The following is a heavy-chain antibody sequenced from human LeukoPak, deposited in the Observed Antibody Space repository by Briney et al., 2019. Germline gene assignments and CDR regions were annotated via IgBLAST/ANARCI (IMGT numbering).Heavy chain of an antibody. V-gene: IGHV3-74*01. D-gene: IGHD3-16*01. Sequence: GGSLRLSCAASGFSFSSYWMHWVRQVPGKGLVWVARVKSGGSEINYADSVKGRFTISRDNAKNTLYLQMDSLSAEDTAVYYCARGQMGGADRHWDHWGQGSLATVSS. CDR1: GFSFSSYW. J-gene: IGHJ4*02. CDR2: VKSGGSEI. CDR3: ARGQMGGADRHWDH.